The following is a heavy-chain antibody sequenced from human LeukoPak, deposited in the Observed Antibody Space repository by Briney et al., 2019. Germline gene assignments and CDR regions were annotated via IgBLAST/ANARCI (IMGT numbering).Heavy chain of an antibody. CDR2: ISVGRDDS. J-gene: IGHJ3*01. Sequence: EASVTVSFTSSGYTFTSYTIHWVRQAPGQSLEWMGWISVGRDDSKCSQEFQGRVTLTRDTSATTAYLEVTSLRPEDMAVYYCARLGGIRDAFDFWGQGTMVTVSS. D-gene: IGHD2-15*01. CDR1: GYTFTSYT. V-gene: IGHV1-3*03. CDR3: ARLGGIRDAFDF.